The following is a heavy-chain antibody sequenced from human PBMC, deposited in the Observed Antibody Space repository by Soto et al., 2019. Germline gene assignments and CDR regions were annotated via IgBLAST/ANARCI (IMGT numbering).Heavy chain of an antibody. D-gene: IGHD6-13*01. J-gene: IGHJ4*02. Sequence: ASVKVSCKASGGTFSSYTISWVRQAPGQGLEWMGRIIPILGIANYAQKFQGRVTITADKSTSTAYMELSSLRSEDTAVYYCARLNLRGVAAALPGNYWGQGTLVTVSS. CDR1: GGTFSSYT. CDR2: IIPILGIA. V-gene: IGHV1-69*02. CDR3: ARLNLRGVAAALPGNY.